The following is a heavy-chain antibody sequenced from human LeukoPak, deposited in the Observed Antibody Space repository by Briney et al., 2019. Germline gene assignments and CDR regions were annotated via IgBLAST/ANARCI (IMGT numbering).Heavy chain of an antibody. D-gene: IGHD3-22*01. J-gene: IGHJ4*02. CDR1: GFTFSSYS. CDR2: ISSSSSYI. CDR3: ARGHYYDSSGYYGLFDY. Sequence: GGSLRLSCAASGFTFSSYSMNWVRQAPGKGLEWVSSISSSSSYIYYADSVKGRFTISRDNAKNSLYLQMNSLRAEDTAVYYCARGHYYDSSGYYGLFDYWGQGTLVTVSS. V-gene: IGHV3-21*04.